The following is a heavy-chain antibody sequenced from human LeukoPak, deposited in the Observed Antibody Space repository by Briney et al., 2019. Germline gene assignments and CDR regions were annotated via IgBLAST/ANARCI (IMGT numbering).Heavy chain of an antibody. CDR2: ISGDGDRT. CDR3: AKDRGYEVVFDP. J-gene: IGHJ5*02. CDR1: DLNFSTYN. V-gene: IGHV3-43*02. Sequence: GGSLRLSCAASDLNFSTYNMHWVRHAPGKGLELVCLISGDGDRTSYADSVKCRFTISRDNDKNSLYLQMNSLRIEDTALYYCAKDRGYEVVFDPWGQGTLVAVSS. D-gene: IGHD5-12*01.